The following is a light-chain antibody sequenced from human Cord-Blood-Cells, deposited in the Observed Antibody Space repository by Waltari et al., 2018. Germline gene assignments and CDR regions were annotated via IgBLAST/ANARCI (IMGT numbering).Light chain of an antibody. CDR1: SSDDGGYNY. CDR2: DVS. V-gene: IGLV2-11*01. Sequence: QSALTQPRSVSGSPGQTVTISCTGTSSDDGGYNYVSWYQPHPGKAPQLMIYDVSKRPSGFPDRVAGSKSGNTVSLTISGLQAEDEAEYYCCAYASSYTFVVFGGGTKLTVL. CDR3: CAYASSYTFVV. J-gene: IGLJ2*01.